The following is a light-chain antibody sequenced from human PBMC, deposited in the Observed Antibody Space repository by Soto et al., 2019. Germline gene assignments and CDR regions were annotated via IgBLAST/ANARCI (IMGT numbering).Light chain of an antibody. CDR2: DAS. Sequence: EIVLTQSPATLSLSPGERATLSSRASQSVGTYFAWYQQKPGQAPRLLIYDASNRATGIPARFSGSGSGTEFMLTISSLEPEDFAVYYCQQRRSWPLTFGGGTNVEIK. V-gene: IGKV3-11*01. CDR3: QQRRSWPLT. J-gene: IGKJ4*01. CDR1: QSVGTY.